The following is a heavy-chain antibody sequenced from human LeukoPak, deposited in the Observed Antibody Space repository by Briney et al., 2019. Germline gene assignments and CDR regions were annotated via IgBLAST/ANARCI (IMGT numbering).Heavy chain of an antibody. J-gene: IGHJ5*02. D-gene: IGHD1-14*01. V-gene: IGHV3-21*01. Sequence: GGSLRLSCAVSGFTLSNNSMNWVRQAPGKGLEWVSLIRGSSHFVSYVDSVKGRFTISRDIAEKSLFLQMNSLRPEDTAVYYCTADGANRDPWGQGTLVTVSS. CDR1: GFTLSNNS. CDR3: TADGANRDP. CDR2: IRGSSHFV.